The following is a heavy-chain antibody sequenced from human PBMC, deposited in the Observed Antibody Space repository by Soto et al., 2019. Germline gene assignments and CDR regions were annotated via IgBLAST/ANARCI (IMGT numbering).Heavy chain of an antibody. J-gene: IGHJ4*02. CDR3: ATLGSGWLPDS. Sequence: QVQLVQSGAEVKKPGASVKVSCKVSGYTLSELSIHWVRQAPGKGLEWMGGFDPEDGETVYAQKVQGRVTMTEDISTDTAYMDLSSLRSEDTAVYYWATLGSGWLPDSWGQGTLVTVSS. D-gene: IGHD6-19*01. CDR2: FDPEDGET. CDR1: GYTLSELS. V-gene: IGHV1-24*01.